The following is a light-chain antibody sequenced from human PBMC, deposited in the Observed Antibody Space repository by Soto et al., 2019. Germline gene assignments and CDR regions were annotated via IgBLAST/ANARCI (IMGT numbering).Light chain of an antibody. CDR2: AAS. J-gene: IGKJ1*01. V-gene: IGKV1-39*01. CDR1: QSISNY. Sequence: IQMTQSPSSLSVSVGDRGTITCRASQSISNYLNWYQQRPGKAPKLLIYAASSLQSGVPLRFSGSGSGTDFILTISSLQPDDFATYYCQQSYNTPRTFGQGTKV. CDR3: QQSYNTPRT.